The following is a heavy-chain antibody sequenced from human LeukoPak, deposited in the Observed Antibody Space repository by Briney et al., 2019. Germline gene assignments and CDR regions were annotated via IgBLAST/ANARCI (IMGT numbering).Heavy chain of an antibody. Sequence: GGSLRLSCAASGFTLSSFAMSWVRQAPGKGLEWVSAISGSGGSTYYADSVKGRFTISRDNSKNTLYLQMNSLRAEDTAVYYCAIDPNWGIHYWGQGVLVTVSS. D-gene: IGHD7-27*01. J-gene: IGHJ4*02. CDR3: AIDPNWGIHY. CDR1: GFTLSSFA. V-gene: IGHV3-23*01. CDR2: ISGSGGST.